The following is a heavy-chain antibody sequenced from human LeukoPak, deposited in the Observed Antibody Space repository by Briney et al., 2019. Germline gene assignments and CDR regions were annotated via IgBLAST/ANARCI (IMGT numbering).Heavy chain of an antibody. CDR1: GFTFSDYY. D-gene: IGHD3-3*01. Sequence: GGSLRLSCAASGFTFSDYYMSWIRQAPGKGLEWVSAISGSGGSTYYADSVKGRFTISRDNSKNTLYLQMNSLRAEDTAVYYCAKSIFGVVSPPAPFDYWGQGTPVTVSS. CDR2: ISGSGGST. V-gene: IGHV3-23*01. J-gene: IGHJ4*02. CDR3: AKSIFGVVSPPAPFDY.